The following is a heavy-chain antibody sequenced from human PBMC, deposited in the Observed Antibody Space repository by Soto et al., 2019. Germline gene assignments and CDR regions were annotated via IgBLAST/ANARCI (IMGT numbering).Heavy chain of an antibody. V-gene: IGHV4-30-4*01. J-gene: IGHJ4*02. CDR3: AGGPSADTVDY. D-gene: IGHD1-26*01. CDR2: IPSGGTT. CDR1: GASISNGYSS. Sequence: QVQLQAPGPRLVEPSHTLSLTCNVSGASISNGYSSWSWIRQSPGTGLVWIGHIPSGGTTYSNPSLKSRLTISVDLAKNQFSRKRSSLTAADTAVYYCAGGPSADTVDYWGQGTLVTVSS.